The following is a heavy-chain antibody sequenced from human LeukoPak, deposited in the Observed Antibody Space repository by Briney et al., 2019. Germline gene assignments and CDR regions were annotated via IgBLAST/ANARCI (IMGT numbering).Heavy chain of an antibody. CDR1: GFTFSSYA. V-gene: IGHV3-30-3*01. CDR2: ISYDGSNK. D-gene: IGHD4-11*01. Sequence: GGSLRLSCAASGFTFSSYAMHWVRQAPGKGREWVAVISYDGSNKYYADSVKGRFTISRDNSKNTLYLQMNSLRAEDTAVYYCAREAPTALYYFDYWGQGTLVTVSS. CDR3: AREAPTALYYFDY. J-gene: IGHJ4*02.